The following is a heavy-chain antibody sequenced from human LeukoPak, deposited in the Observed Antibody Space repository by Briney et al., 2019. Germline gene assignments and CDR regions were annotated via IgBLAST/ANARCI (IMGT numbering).Heavy chain of an antibody. J-gene: IGHJ4*02. CDR1: GGSISRTNW. Sequence: SGTLSLTCAVSGGSISRTNWWSWVRPSPGQGLEWIGEISLSGRTNYNPSLQSRVTMSLDESKNQLSLDLASVTAADTAVYYCSRESGAFSPFGCWGQGTLVTVHS. D-gene: IGHD1-26*01. V-gene: IGHV4-4*02. CDR3: SRESGAFSPFGC. CDR2: ISLSGRT.